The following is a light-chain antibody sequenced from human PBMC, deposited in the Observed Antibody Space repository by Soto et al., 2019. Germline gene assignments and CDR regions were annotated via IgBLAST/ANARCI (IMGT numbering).Light chain of an antibody. V-gene: IGLV2-8*01. CDR1: SSDFGGYNY. J-gene: IGLJ1*01. CDR3: SSYAGSNDFV. Sequence: QSVLTQPPSASGSPGQSVTISCTGTSSDFGGYNYVSWYQQHPGKAPQLIIYEVTERPSGVPDRFSGSKSGNTASLTVSGLQAEDEADYYCSSYAGSNDFVFGTGTKLTVL. CDR2: EVT.